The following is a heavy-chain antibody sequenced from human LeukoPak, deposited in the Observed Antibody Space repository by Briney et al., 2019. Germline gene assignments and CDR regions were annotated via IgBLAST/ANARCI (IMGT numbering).Heavy chain of an antibody. Sequence: GGSLRLSCAASGFTFSSYEMNWVRQAPGKGLDWVSYISTSGSTIYYADSVKGRFTISRDNAKNSLYLQMNSLRAEDTAVYYCAKFKEYYYDSSGYYYLPYFDYWGQGTLVTVSS. J-gene: IGHJ4*02. V-gene: IGHV3-48*03. D-gene: IGHD3-22*01. CDR3: AKFKEYYYDSSGYYYLPYFDY. CDR1: GFTFSSYE. CDR2: ISTSGSTI.